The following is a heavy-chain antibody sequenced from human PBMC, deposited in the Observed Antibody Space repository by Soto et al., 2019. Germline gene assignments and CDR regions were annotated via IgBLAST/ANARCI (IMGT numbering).Heavy chain of an antibody. CDR2: ISGSGTST. J-gene: IGHJ4*02. Sequence: EVQLLESGGGLVQPGGSLRLSCAASGFTFSSYAMSWVRQAPGKGLEWVSAISGSGTSTYYTDSVKGRFTISRDNSRNTLYLHMTSLRAEDTAVYYCAKSHAARYYFDYWGQGTLVTVSS. CDR1: GFTFSSYA. D-gene: IGHD2-15*01. CDR3: AKSHAARYYFDY. V-gene: IGHV3-23*01.